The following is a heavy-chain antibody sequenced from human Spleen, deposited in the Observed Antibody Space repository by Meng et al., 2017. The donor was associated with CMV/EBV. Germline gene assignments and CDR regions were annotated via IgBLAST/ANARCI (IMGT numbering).Heavy chain of an antibody. Sequence: ASVKVSCKASGYTFTDYNLHWVRQAPGQGLEWMGWINPYSCDTNYAQKFQGRVTMTLDTAISTAYMDLSRLKSDDTAVYYCARLSSSSEENSWGQGTLVTVSS. V-gene: IGHV1-2*02. J-gene: IGHJ4*02. CDR2: INPYSCDT. CDR1: GYTFTDYN. D-gene: IGHD6-13*01. CDR3: ARLSSSSEENS.